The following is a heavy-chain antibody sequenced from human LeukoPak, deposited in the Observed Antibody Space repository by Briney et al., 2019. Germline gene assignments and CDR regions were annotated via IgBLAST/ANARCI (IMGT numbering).Heavy chain of an antibody. V-gene: IGHV3-9*01. J-gene: IGHJ4*02. D-gene: IGHD3-9*01. CDR3: AKDPYYDILTGYTDDDY. CDR2: LSWDSTNI. Sequence: GGSLRLSCAASGFTFDDYAMHWVRQAPGKGLEWVSGLSWDSTNIGYADSVKGRFTISRDNSKNTLYLQMNSLRAEDTAVYYCAKDPYYDILTGYTDDDYWGQGTLVTVSS. CDR1: GFTFDDYA.